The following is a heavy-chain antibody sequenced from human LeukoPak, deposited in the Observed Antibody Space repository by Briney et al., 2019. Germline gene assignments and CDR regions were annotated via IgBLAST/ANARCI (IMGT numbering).Heavy chain of an antibody. CDR1: GFTFSSYE. CDR2: ISSSGNTI. Sequence: GGSLRLSCAASGFTFSSYEMNWVRQAPGKGLEWVSYISSSGNTIYYADSVKGRFTISRDNAKNSLYLRMNSLRAEDTAVYYCAREPPPYYYDSSGYYPMSSWGQGTLVTVSS. J-gene: IGHJ5*02. V-gene: IGHV3-48*03. CDR3: AREPPPYYYDSSGYYPMSS. D-gene: IGHD3-22*01.